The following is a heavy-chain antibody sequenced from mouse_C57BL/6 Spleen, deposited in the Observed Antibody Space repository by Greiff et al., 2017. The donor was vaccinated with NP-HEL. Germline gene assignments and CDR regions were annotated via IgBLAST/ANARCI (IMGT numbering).Heavy chain of an antibody. CDR1: GFSFNTYA. V-gene: IGHV10-1*01. Sequence: EVKLQESGGGLVQPKGSLKLSCAASGFSFNTYAMNWVRQAPGKGLEWVARIRSKSNNYATYYADSVKDRFTISRDDSESMLYLQMNNLKTEDTAMYYCVRHPDGSSYYWYFDVWGTGTTVTVSS. CDR2: IRSKSNNYAT. CDR3: VRHPDGSSYYWYFDV. D-gene: IGHD1-1*01. J-gene: IGHJ1*03.